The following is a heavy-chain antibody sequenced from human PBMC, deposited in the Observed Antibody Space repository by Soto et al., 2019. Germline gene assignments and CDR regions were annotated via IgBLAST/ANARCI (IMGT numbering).Heavy chain of an antibody. Sequence: QVQLVESGGGVVQPGRSLRLSCAASGFTFSTYAMHWVRQAPGKGLEWVAVILYDGSKKDYADSVKGRFTISRDNSKNTLYLQMNSRRAEDTAVYYCARVNIAWNDVGAMDVWGQGTTVTVSS. CDR2: ILYDGSKK. J-gene: IGHJ6*02. V-gene: IGHV3-30-3*01. D-gene: IGHD1-1*01. CDR3: ARVNIAWNDVGAMDV. CDR1: GFTFSTYA.